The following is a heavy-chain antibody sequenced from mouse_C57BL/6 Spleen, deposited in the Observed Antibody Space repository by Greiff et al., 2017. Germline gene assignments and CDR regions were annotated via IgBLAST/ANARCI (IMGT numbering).Heavy chain of an antibody. CDR2: IHPNSGST. V-gene: IGHV1-64*01. CDR3: ATGTERDY. J-gene: IGHJ2*01. Sequence: VQLQQPGAELVKPGASVKLSCKASGYTFTSYWMHWVKQRPGQGLEWIGMIHPNSGSTNYNEKFKSKATLTADKSSSTAYMQLSSLTSEDSAVYYCATGTERDYWGQGTTLTVSS. CDR1: GYTFTSYW. D-gene: IGHD4-1*01.